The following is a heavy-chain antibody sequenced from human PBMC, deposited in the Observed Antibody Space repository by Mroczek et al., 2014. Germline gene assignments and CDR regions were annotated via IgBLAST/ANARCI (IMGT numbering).Heavy chain of an antibody. CDR2: ISYDGSNK. CDR3: ARDPSIVVVITLYYFDY. D-gene: IGHD3-22*01. Sequence: QVQLVGSLGGGVVQPGRSLRLSCAASGFTFSSYAMHWVRQAPGKGLEWVAVISYDGSNKYYADSVKGRFTISRDNSKNTLYLQMNSLRAEDTAVYYCARDPSIVVVITLYYFDYWGQGTLVTVSS. J-gene: IGHJ4*02. V-gene: IGHV3-30-3*01. CDR1: GFTFSSYA.